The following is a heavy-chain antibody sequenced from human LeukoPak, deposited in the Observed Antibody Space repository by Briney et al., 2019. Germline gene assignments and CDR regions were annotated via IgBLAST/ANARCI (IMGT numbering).Heavy chain of an antibody. J-gene: IGHJ4*02. CDR3: AKAHYGSGSSSGRVY. V-gene: IGHV3-48*03. CDR2: ISSSGGTT. D-gene: IGHD3-10*01. CDR1: EFTFSSYE. Sequence: QPGGWPRLSCASSEFTFSSYEMNWVRQAPGKGLEWVSYISSSGGTTYYADSVNGTFTISRDNAKNSLFLQMNSLRAEDTAVYYCAKAHYGSGSSSGRVYWGPGNLVTVSS.